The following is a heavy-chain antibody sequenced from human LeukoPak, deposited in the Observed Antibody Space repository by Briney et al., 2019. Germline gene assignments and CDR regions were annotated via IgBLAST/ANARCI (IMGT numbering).Heavy chain of an antibody. CDR3: ARPLYSSSSYAFDI. CDR2: ISSNGGST. Sequence: PGGSPRLSCAASGFTFSSYAMHWVRQAPGKGLEYVSAISSNGGSTYYANSVKGRFTISRDNSKNTLYLQMGSLRAEDMAVYYCARPLYSSSSYAFDIWGQGTMVTVSS. D-gene: IGHD6-6*01. CDR1: GFTFSSYA. J-gene: IGHJ3*02. V-gene: IGHV3-64*01.